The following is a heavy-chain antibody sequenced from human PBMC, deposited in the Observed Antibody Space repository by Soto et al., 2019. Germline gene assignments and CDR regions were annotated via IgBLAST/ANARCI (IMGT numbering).Heavy chain of an antibody. V-gene: IGHV1-2*02. Sequence: ASVKVSCKASGYTFTGYYLHWVRQAPGQGLEWMGWINPNGGGRNYAQKFQGRVIMTRDTSINTAYMELNNLGSDDTAVYYCTRDYGGYCSGDACYFGSLDSWGQGTLVTVSS. CDR1: GYTFTGYY. CDR3: TRDYGGYCSGDACYFGSLDS. J-gene: IGHJ5*01. CDR2: INPNGGGR. D-gene: IGHD2-15*01.